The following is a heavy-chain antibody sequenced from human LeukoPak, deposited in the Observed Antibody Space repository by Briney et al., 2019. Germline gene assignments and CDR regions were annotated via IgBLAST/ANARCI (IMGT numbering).Heavy chain of an antibody. D-gene: IGHD6-19*01. CDR3: ARDLAVAGNY. CDR1: GFIFSSYS. Sequence: GGSLRLSCAASGFIFSSYSMNWVRQAPGKGLEWVSSISSSSSYIYYADSVKGRFTISRDNAKNSLYLQMNSLRAEDTAVYYCARDLAVAGNYWGQGTLVTVSS. J-gene: IGHJ4*02. CDR2: ISSSSSYI. V-gene: IGHV3-21*01.